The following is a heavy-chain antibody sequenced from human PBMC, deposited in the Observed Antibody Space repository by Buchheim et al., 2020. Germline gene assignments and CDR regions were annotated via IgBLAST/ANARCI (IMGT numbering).Heavy chain of an antibody. D-gene: IGHD5-24*01. CDR1: GFTFSSYW. CDR2: IKQDGSEK. Sequence: EVQLVESGGGLVQPGGSLRLSCAASGFTFSSYWMSWVRQAPGKGLEWVANIKQDGSEKYYVDSVKGRSSISRDNAKNSLYLQMNSLRAEDTAVYYCARESRDGYNFESDDFDYWGQGTL. V-gene: IGHV3-7*01. CDR3: ARESRDGYNFESDDFDY. J-gene: IGHJ4*02.